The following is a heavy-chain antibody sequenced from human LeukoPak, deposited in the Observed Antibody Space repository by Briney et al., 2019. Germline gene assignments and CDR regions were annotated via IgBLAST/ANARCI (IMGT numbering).Heavy chain of an antibody. Sequence: GGSLRLSCAASGCTFSSYAMSWVGQAPGKGLAWVSAISGIPGSTYYADSVKGRFTISRDNSKNTLYLQMNSLRAEDTAVYYCAKWGLSLSSWYPDMSWFDPWGQGTLVTVSS. J-gene: IGHJ5*02. V-gene: IGHV3-23*01. CDR3: AKWGLSLSSWYPDMSWFDP. CDR2: ISGIPGST. D-gene: IGHD6-13*01. CDR1: GCTFSSYA.